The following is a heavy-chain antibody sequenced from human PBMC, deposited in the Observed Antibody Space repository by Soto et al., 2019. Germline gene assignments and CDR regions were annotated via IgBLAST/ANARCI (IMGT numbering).Heavy chain of an antibody. CDR3: ARDKYYDFWSGYYNYYYYGMDV. CDR2: ISAYNGNT. CDR1: GYTFTSYG. D-gene: IGHD3-3*01. J-gene: IGHJ6*02. V-gene: IGHV1-18*01. Sequence: ASVKVSCKASGYTFTSYGISWVRQAPGQGLEWMGWISAYNGNTNYAQKLQGRVTMTTDTSTSTAYIELRSLRSDDTAVYYCARDKYYDFWSGYYNYYYYGMDVWGQGTTVTVSS.